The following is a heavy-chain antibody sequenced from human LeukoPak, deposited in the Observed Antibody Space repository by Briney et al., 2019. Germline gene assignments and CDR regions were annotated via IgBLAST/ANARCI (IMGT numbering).Heavy chain of an antibody. J-gene: IGHJ3*02. CDR1: GYTFTVYY. CDR3: ARDRVIVGPSDGFDI. D-gene: IGHD3-22*01. Sequence: ASLKLSSALSGYTFTVYYVNGVRQAPGQGLGWMGWISPNSGGTNYTQHFQGRVTIRRDTSISTAYMELSRLRSDDTALYYCARDRVIVGPSDGFDIWGQGTMVTVSS. V-gene: IGHV1-2*02. CDR2: ISPNSGGT.